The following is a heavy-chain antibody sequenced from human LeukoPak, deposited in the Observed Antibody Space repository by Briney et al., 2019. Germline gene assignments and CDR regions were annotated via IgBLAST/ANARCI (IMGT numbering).Heavy chain of an antibody. J-gene: IGHJ4*02. CDR3: ARDIDPTSGIVAAAHNFDY. D-gene: IGHD2-15*01. Sequence: SVKVSCKASGGTFSSYAISWVRQAPGQGLEWMGGIIPIFGTANYAQKFQGRVTITTDESTSTAYMELSSLRSEDTAVYYCARDIDPTSGIVAAAHNFDYWGQGTLVTVSS. V-gene: IGHV1-69*05. CDR2: IIPIFGTA. CDR1: GGTFSSYA.